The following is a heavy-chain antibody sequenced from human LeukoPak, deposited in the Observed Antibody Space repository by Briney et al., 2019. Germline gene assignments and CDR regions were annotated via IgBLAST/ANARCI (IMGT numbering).Heavy chain of an antibody. CDR1: GFTFSSYS. CDR2: ISSSSSYI. Sequence: GGSLRLSXAASGFTFSSYSMNWVRQAPGKGLEWVSSISSSSSYIYYADSVKGRFTISRDNAKNSLYLQMNSLRAEDTAVYYRARGSGSSGYSDYWGQGTLVTVSS. J-gene: IGHJ4*02. D-gene: IGHD3-22*01. V-gene: IGHV3-21*01. CDR3: ARGSGSSGYSDY.